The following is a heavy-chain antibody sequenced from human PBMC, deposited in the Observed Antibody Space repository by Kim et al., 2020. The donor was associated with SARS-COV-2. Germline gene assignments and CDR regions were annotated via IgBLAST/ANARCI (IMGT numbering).Heavy chain of an antibody. CDR3: ARERYSSSWYGPGYYGMDV. CDR2: INSDGSST. D-gene: IGHD6-13*01. CDR1: GFTFSSYW. J-gene: IGHJ6*02. V-gene: IGHV3-74*01. Sequence: GGSLRLSCAASGFTFSSYWMHWVRQAPGKGLVWVSRINSDGSSTSYADSVKGRFTISRDNAKNTLYRQMNSLRAEDTAVYYCARERYSSSWYGPGYYGMDVWGQGTTVTVSS.